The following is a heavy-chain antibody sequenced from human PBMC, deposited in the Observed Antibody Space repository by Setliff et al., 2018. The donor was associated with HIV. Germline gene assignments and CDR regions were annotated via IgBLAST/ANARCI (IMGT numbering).Heavy chain of an antibody. J-gene: IGHJ1*01. V-gene: IGHV4-61*09. CDR3: ARVPTSSWYVTTQRTKEYFYH. Sequence: SETLSLTCTVSGGSITSGSYYWSWIRQPAVKGLEWIGHIYTSRSTNYNPSLKSRVIMSVDTSKKQFYLRLTSVTAADTAIYYCARVPTSSWYVTTQRTKEYFYHWGQGTLVTVSS. CDR1: GGSITSGSYY. D-gene: IGHD6-13*01. CDR2: IYTSRST.